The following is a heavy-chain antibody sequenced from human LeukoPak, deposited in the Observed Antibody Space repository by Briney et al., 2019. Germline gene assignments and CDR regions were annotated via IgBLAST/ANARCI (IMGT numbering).Heavy chain of an antibody. V-gene: IGHV5-51*01. J-gene: IGHJ4*02. CDR3: ARPIGIQLWPLDY. D-gene: IGHD5-18*01. CDR1: GYSFSSYW. Sequence: GESLKISCKGSGYSFSSYWIGWVRQMPGKGLEWMGIIYPGDSDIRYSPSFQGQVTISADKSISTAYLQWSSLEASDTAIYYCARPIGIQLWPLDYWGQGTLVTVSS. CDR2: IYPGDSDI.